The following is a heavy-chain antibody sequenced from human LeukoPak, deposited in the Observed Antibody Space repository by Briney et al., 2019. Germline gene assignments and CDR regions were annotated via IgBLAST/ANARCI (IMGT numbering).Heavy chain of an antibody. CDR2: MNPNSGNT. J-gene: IGHJ3*02. CDR3: ARVNTYYFGSGVSRAFHI. V-gene: IGHV1-8*01. CDR1: GYTFTSYD. Sequence: ASVKVSCKASGYTFTSYDINWVRQATGQGLEWRGWMNPNSGNTGYAQEFQGRITMTRNTSTNTAYMEVSSLRSEDTAVYYCARVNTYYFGSGVSRAFHIWGQGTTVTVSS. D-gene: IGHD3-10*01.